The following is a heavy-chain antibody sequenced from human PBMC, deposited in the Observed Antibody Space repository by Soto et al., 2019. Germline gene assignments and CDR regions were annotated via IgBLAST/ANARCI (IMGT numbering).Heavy chain of an antibody. V-gene: IGHV4-59*05. D-gene: IGHD3-10*01. CDR1: CGNIISHC. Sequence: SEPPPHPWTVACGNIISHCCSRIMKPPGKGLEWIGSIYYSGSTYYNSSLKSRVTISVDTSQNQFSLKLSSVTAADTAVYYCARVGGFGATTIDYWGQGTLVTVSS. J-gene: IGHJ4*02. CDR3: ARVGGFGATTIDY. CDR2: IYYSGST.